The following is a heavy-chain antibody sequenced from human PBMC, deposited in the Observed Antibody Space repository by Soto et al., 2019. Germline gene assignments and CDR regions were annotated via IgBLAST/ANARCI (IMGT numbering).Heavy chain of an antibody. Sequence: SETLSLTCTVSGGSISSGDYYWSWIRQPPGKGLEWIGSIYYSGSTYYNPSLKSRVTISVDTSKNQFSLKLNSVTAADTAVYYCARDKITGLFDYWGQGTTVTVSS. CDR1: GGSISSGDYY. CDR3: ARDKITGLFDY. V-gene: IGHV4-30-4*01. CDR2: IYYSGST. J-gene: IGHJ4*03. D-gene: IGHD2-8*02.